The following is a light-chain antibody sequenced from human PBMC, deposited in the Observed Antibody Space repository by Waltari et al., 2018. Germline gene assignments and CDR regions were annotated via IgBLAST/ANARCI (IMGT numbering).Light chain of an antibody. V-gene: IGKV4-1*01. CDR2: WAS. Sequence: DIVMTQSPDSLAVSLGERATINCKSSQSVLYSSNNKNDLAWYQQRPRQPPKLLIYWASTRESGVPDRFGGSGSGTDFTLTISSLQAEDVAVYYCQQYYSTPWTFGQGTKVEIK. CDR1: QSVLYSSNNKND. CDR3: QQYYSTPWT. J-gene: IGKJ1*01.